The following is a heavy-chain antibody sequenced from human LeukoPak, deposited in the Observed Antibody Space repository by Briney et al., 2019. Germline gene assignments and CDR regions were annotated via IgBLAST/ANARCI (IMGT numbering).Heavy chain of an antibody. V-gene: IGHV1-46*01. CDR1: GYTFTSNY. J-gene: IGHJ4*02. Sequence: ASVKVSCKASGYTFTSNYIHWVRQAPGQGLEWLGMIYPRDGSTSYAQKFQGRVTVTRDTSTSTVHMELSGLRSEDTAVYYRARDQEGFDYWGQGTLVTVSS. CDR3: ARDQEGFDY. CDR2: IYPRDGST.